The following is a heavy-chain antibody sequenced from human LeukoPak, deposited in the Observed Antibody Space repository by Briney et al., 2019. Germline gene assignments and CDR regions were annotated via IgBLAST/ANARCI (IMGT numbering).Heavy chain of an antibody. CDR2: INPNSGGT. D-gene: IGHD6-19*01. V-gene: IGHV1-2*02. J-gene: IGHJ5*02. Sequence: ASVKVSCKASGYTFTGYYMHWVRQAPGQGLEWMGWINPNSGGTNYAQKFQGRVTMTRDTSISTAYMELSRLRSDDTAVYYWARDRSGWSVNWFDPWGQGTLVTVSS. CDR3: ARDRSGWSVNWFDP. CDR1: GYTFTGYY.